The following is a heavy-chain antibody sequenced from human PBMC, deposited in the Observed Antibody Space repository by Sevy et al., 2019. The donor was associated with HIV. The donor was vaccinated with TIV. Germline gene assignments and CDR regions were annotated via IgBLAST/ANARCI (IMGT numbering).Heavy chain of an antibody. CDR1: GGSFSGYY. V-gene: IGHV4-34*01. CDR3: ARCGGSGDSLGSDY. D-gene: IGHD3-22*01. J-gene: IGHJ4*02. Sequence: SETLSLTCAVYGGSFSGYYWSWIRQPPGKGLEWIGEINHSGSTNYNPSLKSRVTISVDTSKNQFSLKLSSVTAADTAVYYCARCGGSGDSLGSDYWGQGTLVTVSS. CDR2: INHSGST.